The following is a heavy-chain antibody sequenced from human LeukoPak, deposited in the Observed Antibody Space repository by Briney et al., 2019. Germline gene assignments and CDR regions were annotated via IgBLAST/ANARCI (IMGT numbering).Heavy chain of an antibody. D-gene: IGHD3-22*01. CDR3: ARVTSMINWFDP. CDR1: GYTFTSYG. CDR2: ISAYNGNT. V-gene: IGHV1-18*01. Sequence: ASVKVSCKASGYTFTSYGISWVRQAPGQGLEWMGWISAYNGNTNYARKLQGRVTMTTDTSTSTAYMELRSLRSDDTAVYYCARVTSMINWFDPWGQGTLVTVSS. J-gene: IGHJ5*02.